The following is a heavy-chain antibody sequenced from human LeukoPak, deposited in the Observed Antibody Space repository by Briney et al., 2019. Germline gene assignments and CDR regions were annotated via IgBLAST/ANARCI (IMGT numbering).Heavy chain of an antibody. Sequence: GGSLRLSCTASGYTVSSNYMSWVRQAPGKGLEWVSDIYSGGSTYYAASVNGRFTISSDNSKNTLYLQMKSPKAEDTAVYYCAREIGIVVDSGDYWGQGTLVTVSS. CDR2: IYSGGST. V-gene: IGHV3-66*01. CDR3: AREIGIVVDSGDY. CDR1: GYTVSSNY. D-gene: IGHD3-22*01. J-gene: IGHJ4*02.